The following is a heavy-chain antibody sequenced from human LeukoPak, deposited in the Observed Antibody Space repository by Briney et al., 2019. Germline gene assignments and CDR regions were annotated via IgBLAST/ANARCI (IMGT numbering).Heavy chain of an antibody. CDR2: MNPNSGNT. CDR1: GGTFSSYA. V-gene: IGHV1-8*03. Sequence: ASVKVSCKASGGTFSSYAINWVRQATGQGLEWMGWMNPNSGNTGYAQKFQGRVTITRNTSISTAYMELSSLRSEDTAVYYCARDVGATAFDYWGQGTLVTVSS. J-gene: IGHJ4*02. D-gene: IGHD1-26*01. CDR3: ARDVGATAFDY.